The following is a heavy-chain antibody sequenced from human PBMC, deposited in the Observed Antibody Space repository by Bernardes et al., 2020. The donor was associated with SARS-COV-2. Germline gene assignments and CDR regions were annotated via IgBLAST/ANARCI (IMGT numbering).Heavy chain of an antibody. CDR3: ARGVVTIFGVLLMIPARRWLDP. CDR2: IDHRGSA. J-gene: IGHJ5*02. V-gene: IGHV4-34*01. D-gene: IGHD3-3*01. CDR1: GGSFTDYY. Sequence: SEALSLTCAVYGGSFTDYYWTWIRQPPGKALEWIGDIDHRGSAKYHPSLKSRVTISLDKSKNQFSLKLTSVTAADTAVYFCARGVVTIFGVLLMIPARRWLDPWGQGTPLTVSS.